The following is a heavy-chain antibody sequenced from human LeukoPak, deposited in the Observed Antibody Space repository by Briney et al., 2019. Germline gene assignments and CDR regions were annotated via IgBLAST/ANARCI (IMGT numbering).Heavy chain of an antibody. CDR3: AREAVCSSTSCHNDY. Sequence: GASVKVSCKASGYTFTVFFIHWVRQAPGHGLEWVGWINPITGDTNYAQKFQGRVTVTRDTSIRTAYMEVSRLRFDDSALYFCAREAVCSSTSCHNDYWGQGTLVTVSS. V-gene: IGHV1-2*02. D-gene: IGHD2-2*02. CDR1: GYTFTVFF. CDR2: INPITGDT. J-gene: IGHJ4*02.